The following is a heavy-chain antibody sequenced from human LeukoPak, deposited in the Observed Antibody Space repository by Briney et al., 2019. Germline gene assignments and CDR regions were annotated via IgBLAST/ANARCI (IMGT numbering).Heavy chain of an antibody. Sequence: GGSLRHSCAASGFTFSSYSMNWVGQAPGKGLELVSSISSSSSYIYYADSVKGRFTISRDNAKNSLYLQTNSLRAEDTAVYYCAKVIAGYCYFDLWGRGTLVTVSS. D-gene: IGHD6-13*01. CDR3: AKVIAGYCYFDL. CDR1: GFTFSSYS. V-gene: IGHV3-21*01. J-gene: IGHJ2*01. CDR2: ISSSSSYI.